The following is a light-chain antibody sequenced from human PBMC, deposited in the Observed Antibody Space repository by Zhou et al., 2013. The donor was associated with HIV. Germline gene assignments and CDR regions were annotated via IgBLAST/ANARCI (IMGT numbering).Light chain of an antibody. CDR2: KAS. V-gene: IGKV1-5*03. J-gene: IGKJ3*01. CDR1: QSIGPW. CDR3: QQYYSSLGA. Sequence: DIQMTQSPSTLSASVGDTVTITCRASQSIGPWLAWYQQKPGKPPKLLIYKASTLESGVPSRFSGSGSGTDYTLTISSLQPEDFATYYCQQYYSSLGAFGPGTKVDIK.